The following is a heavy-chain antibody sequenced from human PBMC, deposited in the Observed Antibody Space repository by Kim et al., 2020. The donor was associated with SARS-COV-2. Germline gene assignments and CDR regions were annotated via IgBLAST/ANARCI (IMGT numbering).Heavy chain of an antibody. J-gene: IGHJ4*02. Sequence: SETLSLTCTVSGGSISSSSYYWGWIRQPPGKGLEWIGSIYYSGSTYYNPSLKSRVTISVDTSKNQFSLKLSSVTAADTAVYYCARQRNYYGSGSYYPALYFDYWGQGTLVTVSS. CDR2: IYYSGST. D-gene: IGHD3-10*01. CDR3: ARQRNYYGSGSYYPALYFDY. V-gene: IGHV4-39*01. CDR1: GGSISSSSYY.